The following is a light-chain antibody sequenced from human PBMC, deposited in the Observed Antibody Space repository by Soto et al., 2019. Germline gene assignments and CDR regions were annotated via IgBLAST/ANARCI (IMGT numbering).Light chain of an antibody. V-gene: IGLV2-23*01. CDR2: EGT. CDR1: SSDVGSYNL. Sequence: QSALTQPASVSGSPGQSITISCTGTSSDVGSYNLVSWYQQHPGKAPKLMIYEGTKRPSGVSNRFSGSKSGNTASLTISGLQAEDAADYYCCSYAGGVIFGGGTKVTVL. J-gene: IGLJ2*01. CDR3: CSYAGGVI.